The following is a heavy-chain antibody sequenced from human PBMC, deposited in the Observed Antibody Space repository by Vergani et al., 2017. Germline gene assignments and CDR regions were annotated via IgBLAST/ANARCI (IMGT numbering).Heavy chain of an antibody. CDR2: IYSGGST. CDR3: ARVQPGYCSSTSCFYYYYMDV. Sequence: EVQLLESGGGLVQPGGSLRLSCAASGFTFSSYAMSWVRQAPGKGLEWVSVIYSGGSTYYADSVKGRFTISRDNSKNTLYLQMNSLRAEDTAVYYCARVQPGYCSSTSCFYYYYMDVWGKGTTVTVSS. J-gene: IGHJ6*03. V-gene: IGHV3-66*02. D-gene: IGHD2-2*01. CDR1: GFTFSSYA.